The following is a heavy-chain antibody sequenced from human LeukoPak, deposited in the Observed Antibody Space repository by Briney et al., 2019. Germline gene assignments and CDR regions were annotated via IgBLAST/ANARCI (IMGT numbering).Heavy chain of an antibody. Sequence: KPSETLSLTCAVYGGSVSDYYWTWIRQPPGKGLEWIGEINHSGSTNYNPSLKSRVTISVDTSKNQFSLKLSSVTAADTAVYYCARALLVRYSSSYPRGGGMDVWGQGTTVTVSS. V-gene: IGHV4-34*01. D-gene: IGHD6-13*01. CDR3: ARALLVRYSSSYPRGGGMDV. CDR1: GGSVSDYY. CDR2: INHSGST. J-gene: IGHJ6*02.